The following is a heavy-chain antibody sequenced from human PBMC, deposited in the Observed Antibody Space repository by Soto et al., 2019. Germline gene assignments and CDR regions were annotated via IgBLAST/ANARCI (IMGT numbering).Heavy chain of an antibody. CDR2: ISGSGGST. CDR3: ARDRGGAYGYYYGIDV. Sequence: PGGSLRLSCAASGFTFSSYAMSWVRQAPGKGLEWVSAISGSGGSTYYADSVKGRFTISRDNDKNSLYLQMSSLRDEDSAVYMCARDRGGAYGYYYGIDVWGQGTTVTAP. J-gene: IGHJ6*02. D-gene: IGHD4-17*01. V-gene: IGHV3-23*01. CDR1: GFTFSSYA.